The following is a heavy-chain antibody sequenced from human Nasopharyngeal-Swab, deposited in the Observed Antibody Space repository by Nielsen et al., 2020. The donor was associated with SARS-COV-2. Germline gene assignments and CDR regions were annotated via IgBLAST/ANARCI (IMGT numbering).Heavy chain of an antibody. D-gene: IGHD2-15*01. CDR2: IRSKANSYAT. J-gene: IGHJ6*04. V-gene: IGHV3-73*01. CDR1: GFTFSGPA. CDR3: TRWGGYSTLDV. Sequence: GESLKISCAASGFTFSGPAMHWVRQASGKGLEWVGRIRSKANSYATAYAASVKGRFTISRDDSKNTAYLQMNSLKTEDTAVYYCTRWGGYSTLDVWGKGTTVTVSS.